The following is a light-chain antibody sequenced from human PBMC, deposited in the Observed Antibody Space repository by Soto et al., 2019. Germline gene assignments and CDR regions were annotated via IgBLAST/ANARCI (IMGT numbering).Light chain of an antibody. Sequence: DIHMTQSPSTLSASVGDRVTITCRASQSISNWLAWYQQKPGKAPKLLIYKASSLETGVPSRFSGSGSGTEFTLTISSLRPDDFATYYCQQYNSYPLTFGGGTKVDIK. J-gene: IGKJ4*01. V-gene: IGKV1-5*03. CDR2: KAS. CDR1: QSISNW. CDR3: QQYNSYPLT.